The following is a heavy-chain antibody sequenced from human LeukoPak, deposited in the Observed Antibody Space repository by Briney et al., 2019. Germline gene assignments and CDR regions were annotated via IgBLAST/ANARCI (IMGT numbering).Heavy chain of an antibody. V-gene: IGHV1-8*01. Sequence: GASVKVSCKASGYTFTSYDINWVRQAPGQGLEWMGWMNPNSGNTGYAQKFQGRVTMTRNTSISTAYMELSSLRSEDTAVYYSARAGAAAGIHYWGQGTLVTVSS. J-gene: IGHJ4*02. CDR2: MNPNSGNT. CDR1: GYTFTSYD. D-gene: IGHD6-13*01. CDR3: ARAGAAAGIHY.